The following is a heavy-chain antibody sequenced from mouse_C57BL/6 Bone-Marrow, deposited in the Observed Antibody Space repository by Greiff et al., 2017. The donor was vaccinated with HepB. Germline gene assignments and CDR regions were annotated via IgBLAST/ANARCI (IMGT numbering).Heavy chain of an antibody. CDR2: IYPGDGDT. J-gene: IGHJ1*03. Sequence: VQLVESGPELVKPGASVKISCKASGYAFSSSWMNWVKQRPGKGLEWIGRIYPGDGDTNYNGKFKGKATLTADKSSSTAYMQLSSLTSEDSAVYFCARSYYYGSSRYWYFDVWGTGTTVTVSS. CDR1: GYAFSSSW. V-gene: IGHV1-82*01. CDR3: ARSYYYGSSRYWYFDV. D-gene: IGHD1-1*01.